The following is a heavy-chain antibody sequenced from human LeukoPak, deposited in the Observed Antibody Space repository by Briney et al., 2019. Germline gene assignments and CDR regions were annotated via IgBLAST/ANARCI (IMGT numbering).Heavy chain of an antibody. Sequence: ASVTVSCRASGYTFTSYDINWVRQAPGQGLEWMGWMNPNSGNTGYAQKFQGRVTMTRNTSISTAYMELSSLRSEDTAVYYCARGNSGYDLYYFDYWGQGTLVTVSS. CDR3: ARGNSGYDLYYFDY. D-gene: IGHD5-12*01. V-gene: IGHV1-8*01. CDR1: GYTFTSYD. CDR2: MNPNSGNT. J-gene: IGHJ4*02.